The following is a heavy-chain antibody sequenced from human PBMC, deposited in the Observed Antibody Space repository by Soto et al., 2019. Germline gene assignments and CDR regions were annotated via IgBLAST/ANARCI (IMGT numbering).Heavy chain of an antibody. CDR2: ISYDGSSK. V-gene: IGHV3-30*18. Sequence: QVQLVESGGGLVQPGRSLRLSCAASGFTFSNYGIHWVRQAPGKGLEWVTVISYDGSSKDYADSVKGRFTISRDNSKNTLYLRMNSLTIEDTAVYYCAKDDGSTWSMFYSYYGVDVWGQGTTGTVSS. CDR3: AKDDGSTWSMFYSYYGVDV. CDR1: GFTFSNYG. J-gene: IGHJ6*02. D-gene: IGHD6-13*01.